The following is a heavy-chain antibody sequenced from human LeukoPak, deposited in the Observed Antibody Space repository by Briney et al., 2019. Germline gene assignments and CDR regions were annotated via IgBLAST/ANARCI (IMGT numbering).Heavy chain of an antibody. CDR3: ARHRYSAYASSDY. J-gene: IGHJ4*02. CDR1: GGSISSYY. Sequence: PSETLSLTCTVSGGSISSYYWSWIRQPAGKGLEWIGRIYARGSTSYNPSLKSRVTMSVDTSKNQFSLKLSSVTAADTAVYYCARHRYSAYASSDYWGQGTLVTVSS. V-gene: IGHV4-4*07. D-gene: IGHD5-12*01. CDR2: IYARGST.